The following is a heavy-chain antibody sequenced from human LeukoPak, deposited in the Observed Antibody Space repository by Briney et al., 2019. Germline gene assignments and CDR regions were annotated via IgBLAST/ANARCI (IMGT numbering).Heavy chain of an antibody. V-gene: IGHV1-2*02. Sequence: ASVKVSCKASGYTFTSYGISWVRQAPGQGLEWMGWINPNSGGTNYAQKFQGRVTMTRDTSISTAYMELSRLRSDDTAVYYCARETTVELPFNWFDPWGQGTLVTVSS. D-gene: IGHD1-7*01. J-gene: IGHJ5*02. CDR2: INPNSGGT. CDR3: ARETTVELPFNWFDP. CDR1: GYTFTSYG.